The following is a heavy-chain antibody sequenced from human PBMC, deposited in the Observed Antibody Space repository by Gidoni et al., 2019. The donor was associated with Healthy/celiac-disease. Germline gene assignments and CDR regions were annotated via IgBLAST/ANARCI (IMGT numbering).Heavy chain of an antibody. D-gene: IGHD3-10*01. CDR2: INHSGST. CDR3: ARGRITMVRGVYAFDY. Sequence: QVQLQQWGAGLLKPSETLSLTCAVYGGSFSGYYWSWIRQPPGKGLEWIGEINHSGSTNYNPSLKSRVTISVDTSKNQFALKLSSVTDADTAVYYCARGRITMVRGVYAFDYWGQGTLVTVSS. V-gene: IGHV4-34*01. CDR1: GGSFSGYY. J-gene: IGHJ4*02.